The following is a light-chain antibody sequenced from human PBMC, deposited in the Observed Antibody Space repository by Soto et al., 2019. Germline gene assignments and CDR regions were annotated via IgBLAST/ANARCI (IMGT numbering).Light chain of an antibody. Sequence: DIQMTQSPSSLSASVGDRVTITCRAGQSISNYLNWYQQKPGKAPKLLIYAASRLQSGVPSRFSGSGSGTDFTLTISSLQPEDFATYYCQQSDSTPFTFGGGTKVEIK. CDR1: QSISNY. CDR2: AAS. CDR3: QQSDSTPFT. V-gene: IGKV1-39*01. J-gene: IGKJ4*01.